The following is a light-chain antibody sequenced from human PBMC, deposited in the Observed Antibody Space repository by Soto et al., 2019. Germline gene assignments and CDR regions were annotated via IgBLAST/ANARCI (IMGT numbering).Light chain of an antibody. CDR3: QQYGCSPPRT. Sequence: EIVLTQSPGILSLSPGERATLSCRASQSVSNDFLAWYQQKPGQAPRLLIYGASTRATDVPDRFSGSGSGADFTLTISRLEPEDFAVYYCQQYGCSPPRTFGQGTKVDIK. CDR1: QSVSNDF. J-gene: IGKJ1*01. V-gene: IGKV3-20*01. CDR2: GAS.